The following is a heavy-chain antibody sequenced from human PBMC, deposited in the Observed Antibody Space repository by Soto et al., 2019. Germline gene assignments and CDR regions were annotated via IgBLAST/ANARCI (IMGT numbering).Heavy chain of an antibody. J-gene: IGHJ3*02. Sequence: GASVKVSCKASGYNFTSYGISWVRQAPGQGLEWMGWISPHNDRTKYARRFQDRVTMTTETPTSTVYMELGSLRSDDTAVYYCARDLYYSSGRYFDHDAFDIWGQGTVVTV. CDR2: ISPHNDRT. CDR1: GYNFTSYG. D-gene: IGHD6-19*01. V-gene: IGHV1-18*01. CDR3: ARDLYYSSGRYFDHDAFDI.